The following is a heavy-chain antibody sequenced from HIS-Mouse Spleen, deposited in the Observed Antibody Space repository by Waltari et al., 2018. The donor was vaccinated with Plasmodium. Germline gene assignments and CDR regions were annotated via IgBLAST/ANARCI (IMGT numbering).Heavy chain of an antibody. CDR1: GGSFSGDY. CDR3: ARLVVVASKDSY. Sequence: QVQLQQWGAGLLKPSETLSLTCAVYGGSFSGDYWSWIRQPQGKGLGWIGEINHSGRTNSNPSLKGLVTISVDTSKNHFSLKRRSVTAADTAVYYCARLVVVASKDSYWGQGTLVTVSS. V-gene: IGHV4-34*01. D-gene: IGHD2-15*01. CDR2: INHSGRT. J-gene: IGHJ4*02.